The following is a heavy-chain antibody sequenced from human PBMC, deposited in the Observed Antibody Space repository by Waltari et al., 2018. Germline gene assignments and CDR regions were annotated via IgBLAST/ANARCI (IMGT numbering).Heavy chain of an antibody. J-gene: IGHJ4*02. CDR2: IYYSGST. D-gene: IGHD4-17*01. CDR3: ARQVTYYGGLVGSDY. CDR1: GGSISSSSYY. Sequence: QLQLQESGPGLVKPSETLSLTCTVSGGSISSSSYYWGWIRQPPGKGLEWIGSIYYSGSTYYNPSLKSRVTISVDTSKNQFSLKLCSVTAADTAVYYCARQVTYYGGLVGSDYWGQGTLVTVSS. V-gene: IGHV4-39*01.